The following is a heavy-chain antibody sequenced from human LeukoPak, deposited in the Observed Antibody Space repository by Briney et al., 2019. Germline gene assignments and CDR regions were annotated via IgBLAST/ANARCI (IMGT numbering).Heavy chain of an antibody. Sequence: PSETLSLTCSVSGGSISDYYWSWIRLSPGTGLEWIGYMDYSGSAAYNPSLRGRVTISIDTSKKQFSLEVTSVTAADTAVYYCAREGYCSSTSCYGGPYGMDVWGQGTTVTVSS. V-gene: IGHV4-59*12. CDR2: MDYSGSA. J-gene: IGHJ6*02. CDR1: GGSISDYY. CDR3: AREGYCSSTSCYGGPYGMDV. D-gene: IGHD2-2*01.